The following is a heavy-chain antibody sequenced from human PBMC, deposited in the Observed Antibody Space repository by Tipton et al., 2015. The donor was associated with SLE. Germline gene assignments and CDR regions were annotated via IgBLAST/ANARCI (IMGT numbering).Heavy chain of an antibody. D-gene: IGHD2-2*01. CDR2: VFTGGGT. CDR3: ARGPVEVIPGSRGQVAGWFDP. CDR1: GVSISSGLYY. J-gene: IGHJ5*02. V-gene: IGHV4-61*02. Sequence: GLVKPSQTLYLTCTVSGVSISSGLYYWTWTRRSAGTGLEWIGRVFTGGGTNYNPSLRSRVTLSLDTSKNQFSLNLSSVTAADTAVYFCARGPVEVIPGSRGQVAGWFDPWGQGTLVTVSS.